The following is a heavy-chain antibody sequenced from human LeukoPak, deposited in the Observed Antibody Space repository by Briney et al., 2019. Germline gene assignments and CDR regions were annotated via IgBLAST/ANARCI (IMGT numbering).Heavy chain of an antibody. V-gene: IGHV4-39*07. Sequence: SETLSLTCTVSGGSISSSSYYWGWIRQPPGKGLEWIGSIYYSGSTYYNPSLKGRVTISVDTSKNQFSLKLSSVTAADTAVYYCARGPRYSSSSRSARGFDPWGQGTLVTVSS. J-gene: IGHJ5*02. CDR3: ARGPRYSSSSRSARGFDP. D-gene: IGHD6-6*01. CDR2: IYYSGST. CDR1: GGSISSSSYY.